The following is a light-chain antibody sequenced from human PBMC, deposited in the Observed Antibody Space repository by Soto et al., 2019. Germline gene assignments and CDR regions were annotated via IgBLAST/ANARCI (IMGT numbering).Light chain of an antibody. CDR1: RSDIGGYSH. Sequence: QSALTQPASVSGSPGQSITVSCTGTRSDIGGYSHVSWYQQHPDKVPKLIIYEVRNRPSGVSNRLSASKSGSTASLTISGLQAEDEADYYCSAYTSSGTYVFGTGTKVTVL. CDR2: EVR. CDR3: SAYTSSGTYV. V-gene: IGLV2-14*03. J-gene: IGLJ1*01.